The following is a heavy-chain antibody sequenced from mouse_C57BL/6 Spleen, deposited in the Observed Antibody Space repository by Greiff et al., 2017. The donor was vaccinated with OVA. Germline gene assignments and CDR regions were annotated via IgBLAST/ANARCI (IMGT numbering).Heavy chain of an antibody. CDR1: GFSLTSYG. CDR2: IWRGGST. J-gene: IGHJ4*01. Sequence: QVQLQQSGPGLVQPSQSLSITCTVSGFSLTSYGVHWVRQSPGKGLEWLGVIWRGGSTDYNAAFMSRLSITKDNSKSQVFFKMNSLQADDTAIYYCAKSIYYDYDVSYAMDYWGQGTSVTVSS. V-gene: IGHV2-5*01. D-gene: IGHD2-4*01. CDR3: AKSIYYDYDVSYAMDY.